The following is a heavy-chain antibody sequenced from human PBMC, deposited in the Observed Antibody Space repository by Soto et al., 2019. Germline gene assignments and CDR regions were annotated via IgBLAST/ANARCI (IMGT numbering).Heavy chain of an antibody. D-gene: IGHD5-12*01. Sequence: QVQLVESGGGVVQPGRSLRLSCAASGFTFSSYGMQWVRQAPGKGLEWVAVIWYDGSNKYYADSVKGRFTISRDNSKNTLYLQMNSLRAEDTAVYYCARDQRWLQVGWFDPWGQGTLVTVSS. CDR2: IWYDGSNK. CDR1: GFTFSSYG. J-gene: IGHJ5*02. CDR3: ARDQRWLQVGWFDP. V-gene: IGHV3-33*01.